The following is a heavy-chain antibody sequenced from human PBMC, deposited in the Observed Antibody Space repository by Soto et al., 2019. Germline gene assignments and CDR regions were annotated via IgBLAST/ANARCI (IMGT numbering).Heavy chain of an antibody. D-gene: IGHD2-15*01. CDR2: INPSNGNT. Sequence: ASVKVSCKASGYTFTSYYMHWVRQAPGQGLEWMGIINPSNGNTNYAQKFQGRVTMTTDTSTSTAYMELRSLRSDDTAVYYCARYGCSGGSCYSIVEDDAFDIWGQGTMVTVSS. CDR1: GYTFTSYY. J-gene: IGHJ3*02. V-gene: IGHV1-46*01. CDR3: ARYGCSGGSCYSIVEDDAFDI.